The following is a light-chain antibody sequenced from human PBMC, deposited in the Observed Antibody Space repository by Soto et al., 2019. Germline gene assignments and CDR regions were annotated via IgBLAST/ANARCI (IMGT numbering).Light chain of an antibody. V-gene: IGKV1-8*01. Sequence: AIRMTQSPSSISASTGDRVTITCRASQGISSFLAWHQQKPGKAPKFLIYAASTLQSGVPSRFSGSGSGTDFTLTISSLQSEDFATYYCQQYYSYPLTFGGGTKVEIK. CDR3: QQYYSYPLT. CDR1: QGISSF. J-gene: IGKJ4*01. CDR2: AAS.